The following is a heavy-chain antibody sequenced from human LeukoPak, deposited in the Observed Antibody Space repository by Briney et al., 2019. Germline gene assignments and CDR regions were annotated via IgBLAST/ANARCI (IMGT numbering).Heavy chain of an antibody. V-gene: IGHV4-30-4*01. CDR2: IYYSGST. Sequence: PSETLSLTCTVSGGSISSGDYYWSWIRQPPGKGLEWIGYIYYSGSTYYNPSLKSRVTISVDTSKNQFSLKLSSVTAADTAVYYCARGGIAVAGKAAYFDYWGQGTLVTVSS. CDR3: ARGGIAVAGKAAYFDY. CDR1: GGSISSGDYY. D-gene: IGHD6-19*01. J-gene: IGHJ4*02.